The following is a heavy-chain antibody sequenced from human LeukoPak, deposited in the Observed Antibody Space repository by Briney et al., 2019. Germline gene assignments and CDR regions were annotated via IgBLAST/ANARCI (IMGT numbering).Heavy chain of an antibody. V-gene: IGHV4-59*01. CDR2: IYYSGST. Sequence: PSETLSLTCTVSGGSISSYYWSWIRQPPGKGLEWIGYIYYSGSTNYNPSLKSRVTISVDTSKNQFSLKLRSVSAADTAVYYCARGSYYFDYWGQGTLVTVSS. D-gene: IGHD6-6*01. J-gene: IGHJ4*02. CDR1: GGSISSYY. CDR3: ARGSYYFDY.